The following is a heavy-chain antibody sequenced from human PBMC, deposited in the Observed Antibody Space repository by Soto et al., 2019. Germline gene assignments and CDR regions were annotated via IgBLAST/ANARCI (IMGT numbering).Heavy chain of an antibody. D-gene: IGHD1-26*01. Sequence: QVQLVESGGGVVQPGRSLRLSCAASGFTFSSYGMHWVRQAPGKGLEWVAVIWYDGSNKYYADSVKGRFTISRDNSKNPVYLQMNSLRDEDKAVYYCARARGGSYHPPHFDYWGQGTLVTVSS. CDR1: GFTFSSYG. CDR3: ARARGGSYHPPHFDY. J-gene: IGHJ4*02. V-gene: IGHV3-33*01. CDR2: IWYDGSNK.